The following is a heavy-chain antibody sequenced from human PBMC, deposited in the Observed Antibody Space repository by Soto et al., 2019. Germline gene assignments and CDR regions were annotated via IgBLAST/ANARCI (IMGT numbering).Heavy chain of an antibody. V-gene: IGHV4-30-4*02. CDR3: VRVPSPFDFYYAMDV. CDR2: IFSSRTT. D-gene: IGHD3-16*01. CDR1: GDSLGSGNKY. J-gene: IGHJ6*02. Sequence: PSETLSLTCTVSGDSLGSGNKYWSWIRQAPGKGLEWIGYIFSSRTTYYNPSLMSRLTMSLDTSQNQFSLKLNSVTAADTAVYFCVRVPSPFDFYYAMDVWGQGTTVTVSS.